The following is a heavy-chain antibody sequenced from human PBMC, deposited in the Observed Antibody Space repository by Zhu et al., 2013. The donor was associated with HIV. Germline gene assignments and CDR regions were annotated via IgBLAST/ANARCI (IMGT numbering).Heavy chain of an antibody. Sequence: QVQLVQSGAELKDPGSSVKVSCKASGGTFSSYPISWVRQAHGHGLEWMGGIIPIFNTTNYAQKFQGRVTITADKSTNTAYMELTSLIFEDTAIYYCARGVIATQYYGMDVWGQGTS. D-gene: IGHD6-6*01. CDR3: ARGVIATQYYGMDV. V-gene: IGHV1-69*06. CDR1: GGTFSSYP. J-gene: IGHJ6*02. CDR2: IIPIFNTT.